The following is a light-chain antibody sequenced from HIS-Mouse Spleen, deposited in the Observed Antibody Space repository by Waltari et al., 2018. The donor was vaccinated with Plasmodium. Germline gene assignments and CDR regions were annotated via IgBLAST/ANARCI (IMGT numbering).Light chain of an antibody. CDR2: GAS. Sequence: EIVMTQSPATLSVSPGERATLSCRASQRVSSNLAWYQQKPGQAPRLLIYGASTRATGIPARFSGSGSGTEFTLTISSMQSEDFAVYYCQQYNIWPPYTFGQGTKLEIK. J-gene: IGKJ2*01. CDR1: QRVSSN. CDR3: QQYNIWPPYT. V-gene: IGKV3-15*01.